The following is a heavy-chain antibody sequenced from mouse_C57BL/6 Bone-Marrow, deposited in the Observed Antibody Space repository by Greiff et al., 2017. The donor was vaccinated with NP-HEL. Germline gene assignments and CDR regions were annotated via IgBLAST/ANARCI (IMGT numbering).Heavy chain of an antibody. CDR2: INPNNGGT. CDR3: ARFSAWFAY. J-gene: IGHJ3*01. CDR1: GYTFTDYN. Sequence: VQLKESGPELVKPGASVKMSCKASGYTFTDYNMHWVKQSHGKSLEWIGYINPNNGGTSYNQMFKGKATLTVNKSSSTAYMELRSLTSEDSAVYYCARFSAWFAYWGQGTLVTVSA. V-gene: IGHV1-22*01.